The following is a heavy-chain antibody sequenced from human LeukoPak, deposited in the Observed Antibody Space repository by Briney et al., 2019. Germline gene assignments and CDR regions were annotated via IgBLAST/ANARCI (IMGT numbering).Heavy chain of an antibody. V-gene: IGHV4-34*01. CDR2: INHSGST. CDR1: GGSFSGYY. CDR3: ARGTVGATHLDY. Sequence: SETLSLTCAVYGGSFSGYYWSWIRQPPGKGLEWIGEINHSGSTNYNPSLKSRVTISVDTSKNQFSLKLSSVTAADTAVYYCARGTVGATHLDYWGQATLVTVSS. D-gene: IGHD1-26*01. J-gene: IGHJ4*02.